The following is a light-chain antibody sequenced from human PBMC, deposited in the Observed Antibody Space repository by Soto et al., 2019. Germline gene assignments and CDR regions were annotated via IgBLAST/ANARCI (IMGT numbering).Light chain of an antibody. Sequence: EIVMKQSPGTLSVSPGERVTLSCRASQSVGRNLAWYQQKPGQAPRLLIYTTSTRAPGIPARFTGSVSGTEFTLTISSLQSEDSAVYYCQQYNNWPDSFGGGTKAEIK. CDR3: QQYNNWPDS. CDR2: TTS. CDR1: QSVGRN. V-gene: IGKV3-15*01. J-gene: IGKJ4*01.